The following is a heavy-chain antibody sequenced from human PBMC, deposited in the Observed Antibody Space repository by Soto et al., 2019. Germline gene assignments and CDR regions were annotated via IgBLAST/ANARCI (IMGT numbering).Heavy chain of an antibody. V-gene: IGHV3-21*01. CDR1: GFTFSSYS. CDR2: ISSSSSYI. D-gene: IGHD4-4*01. Sequence: GGSLRLSCAASGFTFSSYSMNWVRQAPGKGLDWVSSISSSSSYIYYADSVKGRFTISRDNAKNSLYLQMNSLRAEDTAVYYCARDPGRYSNYAGSGYMDVWGKGTTVTVSS. CDR3: ARDPGRYSNYAGSGYMDV. J-gene: IGHJ6*03.